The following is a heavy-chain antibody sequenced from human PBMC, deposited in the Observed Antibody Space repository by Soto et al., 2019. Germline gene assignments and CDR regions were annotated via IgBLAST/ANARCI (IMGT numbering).Heavy chain of an antibody. CDR1: GFTFSMYW. CDR3: VKEPDV. Sequence: GGSLRLSCAASGFTFSMYWMHWVRQVPGKGPEWVSRINDDGISTNYADSVKGRFTISRDNAKNTLYLQMNSLSADDTASYYCVKEPDVWGQGISVTVSS. CDR2: INDDGIST. J-gene: IGHJ6*02. V-gene: IGHV3-74*01.